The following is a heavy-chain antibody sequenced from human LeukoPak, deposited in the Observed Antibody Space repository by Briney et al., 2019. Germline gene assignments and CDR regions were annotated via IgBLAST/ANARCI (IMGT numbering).Heavy chain of an antibody. CDR2: ISYDGSNE. CDR3: ARVGYYSSGPFSYFDY. Sequence: GGSLRLSCAASGFTFSRYAMHWVRQAPGKGLEWVAVISYDGSNEYYADSVKGRLTISRDSSENTLYPQMNSLRVEDTAVYYCARVGYYSSGPFSYFDYWGQGTLVTVSS. V-gene: IGHV3-30-3*01. D-gene: IGHD3-10*01. CDR1: GFTFSRYA. J-gene: IGHJ4*02.